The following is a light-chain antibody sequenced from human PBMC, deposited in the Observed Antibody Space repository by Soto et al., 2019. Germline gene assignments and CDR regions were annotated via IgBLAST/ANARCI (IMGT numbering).Light chain of an antibody. CDR1: SSDVGGYNY. J-gene: IGLJ1*01. V-gene: IGLV2-14*01. CDR2: DVS. CDR3: SSYTTSNTRQIV. Sequence: QSALTQPASVSGSPGQSITISCTGTSSDVGGYNYVSWYQQHPGKAPKFMIYDVSNRPSGVSNRFSGSKSGNTASLTISGLPAADEADYYCSSYTTSNTRQIVFGTGTKLTVL.